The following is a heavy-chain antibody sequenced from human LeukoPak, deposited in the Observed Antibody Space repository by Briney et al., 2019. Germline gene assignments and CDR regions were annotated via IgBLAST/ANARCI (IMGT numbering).Heavy chain of an antibody. CDR1: GGSMTGSSYY. D-gene: IGHD1-7*01. CDR2: IYSSGST. J-gene: IGHJ5*02. V-gene: IGHV4-39*07. CDR3: ARDRGDWNYFGYWFDP. Sequence: SETLSLTCTVSGGSMTGSSYYWRWVRQPPGKGLEWVGSIYSSGSTYYNPSLKSRVTISIDTSKNQFSLKLNSVTAADTAVYYCARDRGDWNYFGYWFDPWGQGTLVTVSS.